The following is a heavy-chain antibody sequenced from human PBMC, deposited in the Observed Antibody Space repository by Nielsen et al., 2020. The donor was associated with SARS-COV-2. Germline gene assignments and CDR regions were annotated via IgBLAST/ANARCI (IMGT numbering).Heavy chain of an antibody. Sequence: GGSLRLSCAASGFTFTDSSLSWIRQAPGKGLEWVSYISSSGRTMFYADPVKDRFTISRDNVKYSLYLQMNSLRAEDTAVYFCARGRGQVEMATIPFDYWGQGTLVTVSS. CDR2: ISSSGRTM. J-gene: IGHJ4*02. V-gene: IGHV3-11*04. CDR1: GFTFTDSS. D-gene: IGHD5-24*01. CDR3: ARGRGQVEMATIPFDY.